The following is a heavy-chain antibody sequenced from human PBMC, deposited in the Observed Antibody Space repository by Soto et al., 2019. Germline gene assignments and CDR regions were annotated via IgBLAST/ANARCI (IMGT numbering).Heavy chain of an antibody. J-gene: IGHJ4*02. CDR1: GFSISSGGYS. CDR2: TYHSGST. CDR3: ARGMTTVTTIDY. D-gene: IGHD4-4*01. V-gene: IGHV4-30-2*01. Sequence: SETLSLTCAFSGFSISSGGYSWSWIRQPPGKGLEWIGYTYHSGSTYYNPSLKSRVTISVDRSKNQFSLKLSSVTAADTAVYYCARGMTTVTTIDYWGQGTLVTVSS.